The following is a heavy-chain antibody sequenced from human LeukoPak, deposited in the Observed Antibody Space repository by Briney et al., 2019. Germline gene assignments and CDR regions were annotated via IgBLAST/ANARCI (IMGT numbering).Heavy chain of an antibody. CDR3: ARHADNLAYGFDY. CDR1: GYSFTTFW. Sequence: GESLKISCKASGYSFTTFWIGWVRQLPRKGLEWMGIIYPGDSDTTYSPSFQGQVTISADKSISTAYLQWRSLEASDTAMYYCARHADNLAYGFDYWGQGTVVTVSS. J-gene: IGHJ4*02. V-gene: IGHV5-51*01. CDR2: IYPGDSDT. D-gene: IGHD3-16*01.